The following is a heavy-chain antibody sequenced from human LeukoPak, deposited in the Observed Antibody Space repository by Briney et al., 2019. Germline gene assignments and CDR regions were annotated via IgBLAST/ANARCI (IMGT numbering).Heavy chain of an antibody. D-gene: IGHD3-16*01. V-gene: IGHV4-59*10. J-gene: IGHJ3*02. Sequence: SETLSLTCAVYGGSFSGYYWSWIRQPAGKGLEWIGRIYTSGSTNYNPSLKSRVTISVDTSKNQFSLKLSSVTAADTAVYYCARVTVGDYTDDAFDIWGQGTMVTVSS. CDR2: IYTSGST. CDR3: ARVTVGDYTDDAFDI. CDR1: GGSFSGYY.